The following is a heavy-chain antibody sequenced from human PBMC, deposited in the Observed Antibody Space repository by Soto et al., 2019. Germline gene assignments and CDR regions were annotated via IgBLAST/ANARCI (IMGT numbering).Heavy chain of an antibody. CDR2: IYYSGST. J-gene: IGHJ6*02. CDR3: AISERWFGEFWAYYYGMDV. CDR1: GGCTSSSRYY. V-gene: IGHV4-39*01. D-gene: IGHD3-10*01. Sequence: PETLSHTSTVSGGCTSSSRYYFFWIRQPPGKGLEWIGSIYYSGSTYYNPSLKSRVTISVDTSKNQFSLKLSSVTAADTAVYYCAISERWFGEFWAYYYGMDVWGQGTTVT.